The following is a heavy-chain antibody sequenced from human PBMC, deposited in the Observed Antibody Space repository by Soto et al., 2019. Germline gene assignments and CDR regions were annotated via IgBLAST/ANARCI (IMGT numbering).Heavy chain of an antibody. D-gene: IGHD1-26*01. CDR3: AREGGLVGYTSSFDY. V-gene: IGHV5-51*01. CDR2: IYPSDSDT. CDR1: GYSFTSNW. Sequence: PGESLKISCKGSGYSFTSNWIGWVRQMPGKGLEWMGIIYPSDSDTRYSPSFQGQVTISADKSISTAYLQMDSLRAEDTAVYYCAREGGLVGYTSSFDYWGRGTLVTVSS. J-gene: IGHJ4*02.